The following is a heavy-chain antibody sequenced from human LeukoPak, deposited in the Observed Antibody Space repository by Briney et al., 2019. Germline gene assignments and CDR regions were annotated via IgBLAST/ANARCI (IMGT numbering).Heavy chain of an antibody. V-gene: IGHV4-39*01. CDR1: GGSISSSSYY. CDR2: IYYSGST. J-gene: IGHJ4*02. D-gene: IGHD3-9*01. Sequence: PSETLSLTCTVSGGSISSSSYYWGWIRQPPGKGLEWIGSIYYSGSTYYNPSLKSRVTISVDTSKNQFSLKLSSVTAADTAVYYCARHALMTGYYGYGSRDYWGQGTLVTVSS. CDR3: ARHALMTGYYGYGSRDY.